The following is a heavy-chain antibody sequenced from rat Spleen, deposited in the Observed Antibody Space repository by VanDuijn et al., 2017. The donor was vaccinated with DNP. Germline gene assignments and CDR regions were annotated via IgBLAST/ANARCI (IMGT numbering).Heavy chain of an antibody. V-gene: IGHV5S23*01. CDR1: GFTFSNYD. J-gene: IGHJ2*01. CDR3: TRGGTYYFDY. CDR2: ISNSGGNA. Sequence: EVQLVESGGGLVQPGRSLKLSCAVSGFTFSNYDMAWVRQAPTKGLEWVASISNSGGNAYYPDSVKGRFAISRDDSTSTLYLQMDSLRSEDTATYYCTRGGTYYFDYWGQGVMVTVSS.